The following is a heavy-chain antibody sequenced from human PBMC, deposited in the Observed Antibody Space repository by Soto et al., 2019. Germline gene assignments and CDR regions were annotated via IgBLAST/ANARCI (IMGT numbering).Heavy chain of an antibody. D-gene: IGHD6-19*01. Sequence: PGGSLRLSCAASGFTFSSYAMSWVRQAPGKGLEWVSGISGSGDSTYYADSVKGRFTISRDNSKNTLYLQMNSLRAEDTAVYYCAKGVPGIAVAGTGYFQHWGQGTLVTVCS. V-gene: IGHV3-23*01. CDR3: AKGVPGIAVAGTGYFQH. CDR2: ISGSGDST. CDR1: GFTFSSYA. J-gene: IGHJ1*01.